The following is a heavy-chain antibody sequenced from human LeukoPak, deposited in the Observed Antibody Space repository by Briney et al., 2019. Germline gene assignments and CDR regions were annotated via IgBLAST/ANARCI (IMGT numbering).Heavy chain of an antibody. J-gene: IGHJ4*02. V-gene: IGHV3-21*01. Sequence: GGSLRLSGAASGFTFSSYSMNWVRQAPGKGLEWVSSISSSSSYIYYADSVKGRFTISRDNAKNSLYLQMNSLRAEDTAVYYCARGSSGWYYFDYWGQGTLVTVSS. CDR1: GFTFSSYS. CDR2: ISSSSSYI. D-gene: IGHD6-19*01. CDR3: ARGSSGWYYFDY.